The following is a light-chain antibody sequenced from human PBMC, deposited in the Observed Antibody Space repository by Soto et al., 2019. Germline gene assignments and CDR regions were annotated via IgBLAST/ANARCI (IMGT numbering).Light chain of an antibody. CDR2: DVS. CDR3: SSFTDTNNPVI. CDR1: SSDVGRYKF. J-gene: IGLJ2*01. V-gene: IGLV2-14*03. Sequence: QSALTRPASVSGSPGQSITISCTGTSSDVGRYKFVSWYQQHPGKAPKLIISDVSDRPSGISDRFSGSKSGITASLTISGLQAEDEALYYCSSFTDTNNPVIFGGGTKLTVL.